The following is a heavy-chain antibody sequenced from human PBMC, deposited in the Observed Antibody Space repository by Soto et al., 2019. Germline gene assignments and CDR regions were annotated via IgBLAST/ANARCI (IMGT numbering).Heavy chain of an antibody. CDR1: GFTFSSYD. D-gene: IGHD6-13*01. Sequence: GGSLRLSCAASGFTFSSYDFHWVRQATGKGLEWVSAIGTAGDTYYAGSVKGRFTISRENAKSSLYLHMNSLRAGDTAVYYCTRGAAGFDYWGQGTLVTVSS. J-gene: IGHJ4*02. CDR3: TRGAAGFDY. V-gene: IGHV3-13*01. CDR2: IGTAGDT.